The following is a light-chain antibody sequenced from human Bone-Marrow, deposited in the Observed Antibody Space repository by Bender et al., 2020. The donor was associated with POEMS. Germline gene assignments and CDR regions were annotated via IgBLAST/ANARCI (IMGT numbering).Light chain of an antibody. CDR2: KDT. CDR1: ALSKQY. CDR3: QSADSSGTTVL. J-gene: IGLJ2*01. Sequence: SSELTQSPSVSVSPGQTARITCSGEALSKQYSYWYQKKPGQAPALVIFKDTERPSGIPERFSGSSSGTTVTLTIRGVQAEDEADYYCQSADSSGTTVLFGGGTKPSVL. V-gene: IGLV3-25*03.